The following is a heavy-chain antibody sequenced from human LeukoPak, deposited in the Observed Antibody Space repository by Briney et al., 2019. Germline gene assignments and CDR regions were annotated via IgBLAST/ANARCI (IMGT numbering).Heavy chain of an antibody. J-gene: IGHJ4*02. Sequence: GGSLRLSCAASGFTFSSYWMHWVRQAPGKGLVWVSRVSTDGNIISYADSVKGRFTISRDNAKNTVYLQMNSLRAEDTAVYYCAKAVAGFDYWGQGTLVTVSS. V-gene: IGHV3-74*01. CDR3: AKAVAGFDY. D-gene: IGHD6-19*01. CDR1: GFTFSSYW. CDR2: VSTDGNII.